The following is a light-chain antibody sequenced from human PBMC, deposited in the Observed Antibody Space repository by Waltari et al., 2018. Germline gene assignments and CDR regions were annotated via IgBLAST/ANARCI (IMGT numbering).Light chain of an antibody. CDR2: EVS. CDR3: SSYTSSSTVV. V-gene: IGLV2-14*01. Sequence: QSALTQHASVSGSPGQSSTISRTGTSSDVGGYNYVSWYQQHPGKAPKHMIYEVSNRPSGVSNRFSGSKSGNTASLTISGLQAEDEADYYCSSYTSSSTVVFGGGTKLTVL. CDR1: SSDVGGYNY. J-gene: IGLJ2*01.